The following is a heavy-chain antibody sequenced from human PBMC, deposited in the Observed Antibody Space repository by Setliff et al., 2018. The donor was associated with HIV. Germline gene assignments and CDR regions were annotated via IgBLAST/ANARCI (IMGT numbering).Heavy chain of an antibody. Sequence: ASVKVSCKVYGYILSELSIHWVRQAPGKGLEWMGYFDPQDGETVYAQKFQGRVTLTEDTSTGTAYMELSSLRSEDTAVYYCARGARVHGYYYMDVWGKGTTVTV. V-gene: IGHV1-24*01. J-gene: IGHJ6*03. CDR1: GYILSELS. D-gene: IGHD1-26*01. CDR3: ARGARVHGYYYMDV. CDR2: FDPQDGET.